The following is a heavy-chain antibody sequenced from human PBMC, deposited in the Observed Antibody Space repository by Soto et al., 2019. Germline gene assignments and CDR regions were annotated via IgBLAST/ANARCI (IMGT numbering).Heavy chain of an antibody. V-gene: IGHV2-5*01. D-gene: IGHD3-22*01. CDR3: AHYDSSGYFSHFDS. CDR2: VYWNDER. Sequence: QIALQESGPTVVKPTQTLTLTCTFSGFSLTTTGVGVGWIRHAPGKALEWLAMVYWNDERRYRPSLKSRLTITQDTSKNQVGLTMTYMDPVDTATYFCAHYDSSGYFSHFDSWGQGTLVTVSS. J-gene: IGHJ4*02. CDR1: GFSLTTTGVG.